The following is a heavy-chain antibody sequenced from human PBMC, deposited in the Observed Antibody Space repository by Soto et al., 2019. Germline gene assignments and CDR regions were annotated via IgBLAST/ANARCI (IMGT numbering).Heavy chain of an antibody. CDR2: ISYDGSNK. CDR1: GFTFSSYA. J-gene: IGHJ4*02. D-gene: IGHD3-3*01. V-gene: IGHV3-30-3*01. CDR3: ATAHVGLRFLEWSPDY. Sequence: PGGSLRLSCAASGFTFSSYAMHWVRQAPGKGLEWVAVISYDGSNKYYADSVKGRFTISRDNSKNTLYLQMNSLRAEDTAVYYCATAHVGLRFLEWSPDYWGQGTLVTVSS.